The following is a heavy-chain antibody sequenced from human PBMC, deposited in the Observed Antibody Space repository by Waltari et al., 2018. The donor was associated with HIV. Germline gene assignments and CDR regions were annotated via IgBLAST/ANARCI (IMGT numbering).Heavy chain of an antibody. D-gene: IGHD3-10*01. Sequence: EVKLEESGGGWVQTGGSRTDACEAYGFTFSFCWLSWVRQAPGKGLEWVANINQAGTERHYVDSVRGRFTISRDNGKTSLFLQMNSLSVEDTAVYYCATTHGSGAYDNDFDYWGQGTLV. CDR3: ATTHGSGAYDNDFDY. CDR1: GFTFSFCW. V-gene: IGHV3-7*01. J-gene: IGHJ4*02. CDR2: INQAGTER.